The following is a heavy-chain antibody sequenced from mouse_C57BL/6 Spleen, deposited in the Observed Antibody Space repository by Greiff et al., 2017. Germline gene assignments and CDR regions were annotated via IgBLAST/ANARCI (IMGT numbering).Heavy chain of an antibody. CDR1: GFSLTSYG. Sequence: VKLQQSGPGLVQPSQSLSITCTVSGFSLTSYGVHWVRQSPGKGLEWLGVIWSGGSTDYNAAFISRLSISKDNSKSQVFFKMNSLQADDTAIYYCARKDGSSYYYAMDYWGQGTSVTVSS. V-gene: IGHV2-2*01. CDR3: ARKDGSSYYYAMDY. J-gene: IGHJ4*01. CDR2: IWSGGST. D-gene: IGHD1-1*01.